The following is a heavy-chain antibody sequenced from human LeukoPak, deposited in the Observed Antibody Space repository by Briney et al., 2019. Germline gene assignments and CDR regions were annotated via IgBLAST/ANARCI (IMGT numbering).Heavy chain of an antibody. Sequence: PGGSLRLSCVGSEFTFSNYWMHWVRQAPGKGLVWVSRIKTDGSSTSYADSVKGRITISRDNAKNTLYLQMDSLRAEDTALYCCVRGGTSGCNDYWGQGTLVTVSS. CDR3: VRGGTSGCNDY. V-gene: IGHV3-74*01. J-gene: IGHJ4*02. D-gene: IGHD6-19*01. CDR2: IKTDGSST. CDR1: EFTFSNYW.